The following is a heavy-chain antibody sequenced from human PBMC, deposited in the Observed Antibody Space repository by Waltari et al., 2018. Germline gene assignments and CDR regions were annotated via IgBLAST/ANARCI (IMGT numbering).Heavy chain of an antibody. Sequence: QVQLQESGPGLVKPAETLSLTCTVSGGSISKYYCSWIRQPPGKGLEWIGYISYSGSTTYSPSLKSRVTITVDTSKKQFSLKLNFVTAADTAVYYCARGSEGSYCSGGTCYSYYYMDVWGKGTTVTVSS. D-gene: IGHD2-15*01. V-gene: IGHV4-59*01. CDR1: GGSISKYY. CDR3: ARGSEGSYCSGGTCYSYYYMDV. CDR2: ISYSGST. J-gene: IGHJ6*03.